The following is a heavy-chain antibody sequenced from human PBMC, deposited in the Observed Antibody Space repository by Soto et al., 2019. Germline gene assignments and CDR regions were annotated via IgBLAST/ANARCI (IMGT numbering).Heavy chain of an antibody. CDR1: GFTFTSSA. CDR2: IVVGSGNT. V-gene: IGHV1-58*01. Sequence: ASVKVCCKDSGFTFTSSAVQWVRPARGQRLEWIGWIVVGSGNTNYAQKFPERVAITRDMSTRTAYMELSSLRSEDTAVYYCAADRYFCTAQYYCCCMVVWCQGTMGTGFS. CDR3: AADRYFCTAQYYCCCMVV. J-gene: IGHJ6*02. D-gene: IGHD3-3*01.